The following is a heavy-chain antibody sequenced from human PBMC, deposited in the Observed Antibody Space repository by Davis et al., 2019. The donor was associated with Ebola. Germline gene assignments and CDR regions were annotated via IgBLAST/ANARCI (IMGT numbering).Heavy chain of an antibody. J-gene: IGHJ3*02. D-gene: IGHD2-15*01. CDR3: ARERTGGYCSGGYCYNIDAFDI. V-gene: IGHV3-72*01. Sequence: GESLKISCAASGFTFSDHYMDWVRQAPGKGLEWVGRTRNKANSYTTEYAASVKGRFTISRDDSKNSLYVQMNSLKSEDTAVYYCARERTGGYCSGGYCYNIDAFDIWGQGTMVTVSS. CDR1: GFTFSDHY. CDR2: TRNKANSYTT.